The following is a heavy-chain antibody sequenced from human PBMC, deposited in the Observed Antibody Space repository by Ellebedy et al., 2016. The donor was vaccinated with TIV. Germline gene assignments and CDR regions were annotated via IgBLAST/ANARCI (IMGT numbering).Heavy chain of an antibody. CDR2: TTSSGDST. V-gene: IGHV3-21*01. J-gene: IGHJ4*02. D-gene: IGHD2-15*01. CDR1: GFTFSRYS. Sequence: GESLKISXAVSGFTFSRYSMNWVRQAPGKGLEWVSSTTSSGDSTYYADSVKGRFTVSRDNSRKTVSLQMTSLRDDDTAVYYCARDGSCGGGKCYSGLPDFWGQGTLVTVSS. CDR3: ARDGSCGGGKCYSGLPDF.